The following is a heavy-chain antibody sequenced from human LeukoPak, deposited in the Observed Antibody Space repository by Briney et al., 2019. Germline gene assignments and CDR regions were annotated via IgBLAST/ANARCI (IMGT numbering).Heavy chain of an antibody. CDR1: GGTFSTYG. CDR3: ARASSRNGMDV. D-gene: IGHD6-13*01. CDR2: ISAYNGNT. Sequence: GASVKASCKASGGTFSTYGIAWVRQAPGQGLEWMGWISAYNGNTNYAQKLQGRVTMTTDTSTSTAYMELRSLRSDDTAVYYCARASSRNGMDVWGQGTTVTVS. V-gene: IGHV1-18*01. J-gene: IGHJ6*02.